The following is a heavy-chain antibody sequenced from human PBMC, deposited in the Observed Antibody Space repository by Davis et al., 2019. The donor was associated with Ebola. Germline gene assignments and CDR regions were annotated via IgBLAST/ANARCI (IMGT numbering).Heavy chain of an antibody. CDR3: ARVPIFGVVNYYMDV. D-gene: IGHD3-3*01. CDR2: IYYSGST. J-gene: IGHJ6*03. V-gene: IGHV4-59*01. CDR1: GGSFSSYY. Sequence: PSETLSLTCAVSGGSFSSYYWSWIRQPPGKGLEWIGYIYYSGSTDYNPSLKSRVTISVDTSKNQFSLKLSSVTAADTAVYYCARVPIFGVVNYYMDVWGKGTTVTVSS.